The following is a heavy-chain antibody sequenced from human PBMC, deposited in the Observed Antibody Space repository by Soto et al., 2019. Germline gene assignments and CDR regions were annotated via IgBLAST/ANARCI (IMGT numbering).Heavy chain of an antibody. CDR2: ISYDGSNK. V-gene: IGHV3-30*18. D-gene: IGHD3-22*01. CDR1: GFTFSSYG. Sequence: PGGSLRLSXAASGFTFSSYGMHWVRQAPGKGLEWVAVISYDGSNKYYADSVKGRFTISRDNSKNTLYLQMNSLRAEDTAVYYCAKDSGYYDSSGFDAFDIWGQGTMVTVSS. J-gene: IGHJ3*02. CDR3: AKDSGYYDSSGFDAFDI.